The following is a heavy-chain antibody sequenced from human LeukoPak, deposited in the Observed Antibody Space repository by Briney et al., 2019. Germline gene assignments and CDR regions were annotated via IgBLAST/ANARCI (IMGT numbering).Heavy chain of an antibody. CDR3: ARDRCTGAACSGYYHGMDV. CDR2: IGGSGTDI. V-gene: IGHV3-11*01. D-gene: IGHD2-8*02. CDR1: GFTFSDFY. Sequence: PGGSLRLSCAASGFTFSDFYMSWIRQAPGKGLEWLSYIGGSGTDIKYADSVKGRFTISRDNAKKSLYLQMTSLRVEDAAVYYCARDRCTGAACSGYYHGMDVWGQGTTDTVSS. J-gene: IGHJ6*02.